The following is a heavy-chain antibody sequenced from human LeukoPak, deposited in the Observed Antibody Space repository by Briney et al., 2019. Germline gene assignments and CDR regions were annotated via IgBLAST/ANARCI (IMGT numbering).Heavy chain of an antibody. J-gene: IGHJ3*02. V-gene: IGHV4-34*01. D-gene: IGHD3-22*01. CDR3: ARGPYSYDSSGAFDI. CDR2: INHSGNT. Sequence: SETLSLTCAVYGGSFSGYSWSWIRQPPGKGLEWIGEINHSGNTNYNPSLKSRVTISVDTSKNQFSLKLSSVTAADTAVYFCARGPYSYDSSGAFDIWGQGTMVTVSS. CDR1: GGSFSGYS.